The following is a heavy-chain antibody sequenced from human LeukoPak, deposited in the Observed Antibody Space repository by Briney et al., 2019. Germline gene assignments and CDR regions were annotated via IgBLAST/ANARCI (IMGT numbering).Heavy chain of an antibody. D-gene: IGHD2-2*01. CDR1: GFTFDDYA. V-gene: IGHV3-9*01. CDR3: AKDAIGYCSSTSCYGYFQH. J-gene: IGHJ1*01. Sequence: PGRSLRLSCAASGFTFDDYAMHWVRQAPGKDLEWVSGISWNSGSIGYADSVKGRFTISRDDAKNSLYLQMNSLRAEDTALYYCAKDAIGYCSSTSCYGYFQHWGQGTLVTVSS. CDR2: ISWNSGSI.